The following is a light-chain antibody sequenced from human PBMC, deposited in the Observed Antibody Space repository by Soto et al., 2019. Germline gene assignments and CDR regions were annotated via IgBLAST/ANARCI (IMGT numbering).Light chain of an antibody. V-gene: IGLV2-14*01. CDR3: SSYTSSSTV. Sequence: QSVLTQPASVSGSPGQSITISCTGTNYVSGYQQHPGKAPNLMTYDVSNRPSGVSNRFSGSKSGNTASLTISGLQPEDEADYYCSSYTSSSTVFGGGTQLTVL. CDR1: NY. J-gene: IGLJ2*01. CDR2: DVS.